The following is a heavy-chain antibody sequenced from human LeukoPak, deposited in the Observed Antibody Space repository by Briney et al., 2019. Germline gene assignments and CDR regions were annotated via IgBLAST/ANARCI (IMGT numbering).Heavy chain of an antibody. Sequence: SETLSLTCAVYGGSFSGYYWSWIRQPPGKGLEWIGEINHSGSTHYNPSLKSRVTISVDTSKNQFSLKLSSVTAADTAVYYCAREYGGSYPFDYWGQGTLVTVSS. CDR1: GGSFSGYY. D-gene: IGHD1-26*01. V-gene: IGHV4-34*01. CDR3: AREYGGSYPFDY. CDR2: INHSGST. J-gene: IGHJ4*02.